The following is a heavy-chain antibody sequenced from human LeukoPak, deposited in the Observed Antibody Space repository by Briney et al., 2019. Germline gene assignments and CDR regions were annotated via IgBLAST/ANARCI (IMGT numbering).Heavy chain of an antibody. CDR3: ARASSGWANNAFDI. Sequence: GGSLRLSRAASGFTFSSYEMNWVRQAPGKGLEWVSYISSSGSTIYYADSVKGRFTISKDNAKNSLYLQMNSLRAEDTAVYYCARASSGWANNAFDIWGQGTMVTVSS. D-gene: IGHD6-19*01. J-gene: IGHJ3*02. CDR1: GFTFSSYE. CDR2: ISSSGSTI. V-gene: IGHV3-48*03.